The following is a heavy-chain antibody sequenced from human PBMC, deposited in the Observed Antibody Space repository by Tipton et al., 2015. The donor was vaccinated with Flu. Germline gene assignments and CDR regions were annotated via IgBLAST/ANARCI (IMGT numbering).Heavy chain of an antibody. Sequence: TLSLTCTVSGGSISSGSHYWSWIRQPAGRGLEWIGQLYTSGSTNYSPSLQSRVTMSVDTAKNQFSLKLSSVTAVDTAVYYCARDGGSYYFVDAFDIWGQGTMVTVSS. CDR2: LYTSGST. V-gene: IGHV4-61*09. J-gene: IGHJ3*02. CDR3: ARDGGSYYFVDAFDI. CDR1: GGSISSGSHY. D-gene: IGHD1-26*01.